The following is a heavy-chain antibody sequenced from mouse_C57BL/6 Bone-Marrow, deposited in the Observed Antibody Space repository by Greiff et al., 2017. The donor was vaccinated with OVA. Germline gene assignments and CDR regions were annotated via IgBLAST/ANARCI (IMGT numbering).Heavy chain of an antibody. V-gene: IGHV14-3*01. CDR3: ARGNVGSRFYAMDY. CDR2: IDPANDNT. CDR1: GFNIKNTY. D-gene: IGHD1-1*01. Sequence: EVQLQQSVAELVRPGASVKLSCTASGFNIKNTYMHWVKQRPEQGLEWIGRIDPANDNTKYAPQFQGKATMTADTSSNTASLQLSSLSSEDTSVDCCARGNVGSRFYAMDYWGQGTSVTVSS. J-gene: IGHJ4*01.